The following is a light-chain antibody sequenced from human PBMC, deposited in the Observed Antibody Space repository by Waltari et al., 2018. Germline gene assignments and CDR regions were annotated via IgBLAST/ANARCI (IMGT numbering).Light chain of an antibody. CDR1: AIAPGPSDY. CDR2: DVT. Sequence: QPALTRPAPGAGSLGQSTPIPCSGIAIAPGPSDYAPWHQHHPDKAPQLIIYDVTNRPSGVSDRFSASKSANTASLTISRLQPEDEADYFCSSQTLDGLILFGGGTRLTVL. CDR3: SSQTLDGLIL. J-gene: IGLJ2*01. V-gene: IGLV2-14*03.